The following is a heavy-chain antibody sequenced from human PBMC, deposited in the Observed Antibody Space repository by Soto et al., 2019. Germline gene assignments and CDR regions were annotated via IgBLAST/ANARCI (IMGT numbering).Heavy chain of an antibody. V-gene: IGHV1-69*13. J-gene: IGHJ6*02. CDR1: GGTFSSYA. Sequence: ASVKVSCKASGGTFSSYAISWVRQAPGQGLEWMGGIIPIFGTANYAQKFQGRVTITADESTSTAYMALSSLRSEDTAVYYCARGWVYSGSYSARGYYYYYGMDVWGQGTTVAVSS. D-gene: IGHD1-26*01. CDR2: IIPIFGTA. CDR3: ARGWVYSGSYSARGYYYYYGMDV.